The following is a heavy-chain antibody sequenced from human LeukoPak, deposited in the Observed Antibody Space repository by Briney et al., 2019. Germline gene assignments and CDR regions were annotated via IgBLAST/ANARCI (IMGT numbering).Heavy chain of an antibody. CDR1: GFTFSSYS. Sequence: KPGGSLRLSCAASGFTFSSYSMNWVRQAPGKGLQWVASISSSGQYIHYDDSVKGRFTISRDNDKDSLDLQLSSLRAEDTAVYYCARGGVYGNNWFDSWGQGILVTVSS. CDR3: ARGGVYGNNWFDS. CDR2: ISSSGQYI. V-gene: IGHV3-21*01. D-gene: IGHD2-8*01. J-gene: IGHJ5*01.